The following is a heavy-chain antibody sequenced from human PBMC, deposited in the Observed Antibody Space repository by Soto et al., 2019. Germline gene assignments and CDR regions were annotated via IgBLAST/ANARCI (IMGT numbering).Heavy chain of an antibody. CDR1: GGTFSSYA. CDR3: ANSRVVVAAGYYYCMDV. CDR2: IIPILGIA. V-gene: IGHV1-69*10. Sequence: ASVKVSCKASGGTFSSYAISWVRQAPGQGLEWMGGIIPILGIANYAQKFQGRVTITADKSTSTAYMELSSLRSEDTAVYYCANSRVVVAAGYYYCMDVWGQGTTVTVS. D-gene: IGHD2-15*01. J-gene: IGHJ6*02.